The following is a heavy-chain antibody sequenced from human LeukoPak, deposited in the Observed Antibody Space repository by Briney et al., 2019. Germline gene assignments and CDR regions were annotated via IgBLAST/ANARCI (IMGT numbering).Heavy chain of an antibody. CDR1: GYTFTSYG. D-gene: IGHD6-19*01. V-gene: IGHV1-2*02. CDR2: INPNSGGT. CDR3: ARDPKSIVVAGDWYFDL. J-gene: IGHJ2*01. Sequence: GAAVKVSCKASGYTFTSYGISRVRQAPGQGREWMGWINPNSGGTNYAQKFQGRVTLTRDTSISTAYMGLRRRRSVDTAVYYCARDPKSIVVAGDWYFDLWGRGTLVTVSS.